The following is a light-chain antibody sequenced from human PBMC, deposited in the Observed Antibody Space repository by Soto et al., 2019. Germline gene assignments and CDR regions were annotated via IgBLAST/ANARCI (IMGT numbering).Light chain of an antibody. CDR1: SSDVGGYNY. CDR3: SSYTTSDTWV. CDR2: EVS. J-gene: IGLJ3*02. Sequence: QSALTQPASVSGSPGQSITISCTGTSSDVGGYNYVSWYQQHPGKAPKLMIYEVSNRPSGVSNRFSGSKSGNTASLTISGLQAEDEGDYYCSSYTTSDTWVFGGGTKVTVL. V-gene: IGLV2-14*01.